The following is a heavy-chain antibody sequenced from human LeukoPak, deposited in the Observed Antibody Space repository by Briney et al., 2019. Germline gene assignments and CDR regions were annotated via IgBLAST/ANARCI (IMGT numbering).Heavy chain of an antibody. Sequence: GGSLRLSCAASGFTFSDYYMSWIRQAPGKGLEWVSFISSSGGTIYFADSVKDRFTISRDNAKNSLDLQMNSLRAEDTAMYYCARAAVVTSPFDYWGQGTLVTVSS. CDR2: ISSSGGTI. D-gene: IGHD4-23*01. CDR3: ARAAVVTSPFDY. J-gene: IGHJ4*02. CDR1: GFTFSDYY. V-gene: IGHV3-11*01.